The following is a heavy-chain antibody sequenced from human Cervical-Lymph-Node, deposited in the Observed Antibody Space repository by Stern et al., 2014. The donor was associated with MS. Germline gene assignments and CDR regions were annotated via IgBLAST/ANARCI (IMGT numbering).Heavy chain of an antibody. D-gene: IGHD1-26*01. V-gene: IGHV2-70*01. CDR1: GFSLTTDGMC. CDR2: VDWDDDT. Sequence: QVTLRESGPALVRPTQTLTLTCSFSGFSLTTDGMCVSWIRQPPGKALQWLALVDWDDDTYYDTSLRTRLTISKDTPKNQVVLTMANMDPVDTATYCCARTRWGASGRHAARFDHWGQGTVVTVSS. CDR3: ARTRWGASGRHAARFDH. J-gene: IGHJ3*01.